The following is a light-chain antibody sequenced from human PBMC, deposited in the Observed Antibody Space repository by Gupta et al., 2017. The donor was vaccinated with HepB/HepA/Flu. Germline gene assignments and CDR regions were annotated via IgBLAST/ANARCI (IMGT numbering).Light chain of an antibody. Sequence: SYELTQPPSVSVSPRQTASITCSGDKLGDKNVCWYQQKSGQSPVLVICQDRKRPSGIPDRFSGSNSGNTATLTISGSRAMDEADYYCQAWDSSSVIFGRGTKLTVL. CDR3: QAWDSSSVI. J-gene: IGLJ2*01. CDR2: QDR. V-gene: IGLV3-1*01. CDR1: KLGDKN.